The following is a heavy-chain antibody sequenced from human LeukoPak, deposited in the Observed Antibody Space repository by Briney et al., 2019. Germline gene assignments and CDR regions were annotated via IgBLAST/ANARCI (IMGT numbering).Heavy chain of an antibody. D-gene: IGHD6-19*01. CDR1: GGSISSSSYY. J-gene: IGHJ4*02. CDR3: AREGGYSSGPFDY. V-gene: IGHV4-39*07. CDR2: IYYSGST. Sequence: SETLFLTCTVSGGSISSSSYYWGWIRQPPGKGLEWIGSIYYSGSTYYNPSLKSRVTISVDTSKNQFSLKLSSVTAADTAVYYCAREGGYSSGPFDYWGQGTLVTVSS.